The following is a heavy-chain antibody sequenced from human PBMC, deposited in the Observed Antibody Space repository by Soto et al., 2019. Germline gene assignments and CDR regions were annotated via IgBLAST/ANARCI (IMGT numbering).Heavy chain of an antibody. CDR2: IYHSGST. CDR3: ARDLGDFWSGYHPFDYYYGMDV. CDR1: GGSISSSNW. D-gene: IGHD3-3*01. V-gene: IGHV4-4*02. J-gene: IGHJ6*02. Sequence: SETLSLTCAVSGGSISSSNWWSWVRQPPGKGLEWIGEIYHSGSTNYNPSLKSRVTISVDKSKNQFSLKLSSVTAADTAVYYFARDLGDFWSGYHPFDYYYGMDVWGQGTTVT.